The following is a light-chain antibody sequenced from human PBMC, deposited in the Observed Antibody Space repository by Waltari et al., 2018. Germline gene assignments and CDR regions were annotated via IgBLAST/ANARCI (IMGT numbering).Light chain of an antibody. CDR1: HDTNNY. CDR3: QQSYTAPWT. J-gene: IGKJ1*01. Sequence: DIQMTQSPSSLSASVGDTVTITCRASHDTNNYLNWYQHKPGKAPNLLIFAASSLQSGVPSRFRGSGSGTDFTLTITGLQPDDFATYYCQQSYTAPWTFGQGTRVDVK. V-gene: IGKV1-39*01. CDR2: AAS.